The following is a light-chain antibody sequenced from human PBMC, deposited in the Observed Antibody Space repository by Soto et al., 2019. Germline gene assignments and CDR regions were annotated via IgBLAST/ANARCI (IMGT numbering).Light chain of an antibody. J-gene: IGKJ1*01. CDR1: QSVSSSY. V-gene: IGKV3-15*01. CDR2: DAS. CDR3: QQYINLWT. Sequence: EIVLTQSPGTLSLSPGERATLSCRASQSVSSSYLAWYQQKPGQAPRLLIYDASTRATGTPARFSGSGSGTEFTLTISSLKSEDFAVYYCQQYINLWTLGKGTKVDIK.